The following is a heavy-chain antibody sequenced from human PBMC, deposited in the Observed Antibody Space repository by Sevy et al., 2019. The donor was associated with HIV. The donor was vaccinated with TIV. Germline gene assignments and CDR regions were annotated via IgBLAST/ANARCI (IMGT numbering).Heavy chain of an antibody. CDR1: GFTFSSYG. CDR2: ISYDGSNK. Sequence: GGSLRLSCAASGFTFSSYGMHWVRQAPGKGLEWVAVISYDGSNKYYADSVKGRFPIHRDNSKNTLYLKMNSLGAEDTAVYYCAKDSLAAAGSYYYYYYYGMDVWGQGTTVTVSS. CDR3: AKDSLAAAGSYYYYYYYGMDV. J-gene: IGHJ6*02. D-gene: IGHD6-13*01. V-gene: IGHV3-30*18.